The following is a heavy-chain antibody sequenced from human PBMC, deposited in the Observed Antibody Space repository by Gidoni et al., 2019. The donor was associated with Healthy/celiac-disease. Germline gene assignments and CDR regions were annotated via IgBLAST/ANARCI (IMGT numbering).Heavy chain of an antibody. Sequence: EVQLVESGGGLVKTGGSLRLSCAASGFTFSNAWMNWVRQAPGQGLEWVGRLKSKTDGGTTDYSATVKGRFTISIDDSKNTLYLQMNSLKTEDTAVYYCTTYSDFWSGPLEFDYWGQGTLVTVSS. CDR3: TTYSDFWSGPLEFDY. D-gene: IGHD3-3*01. CDR2: LKSKTDGGTT. V-gene: IGHV3-15*07. CDR1: GFTFSNAW. J-gene: IGHJ4*02.